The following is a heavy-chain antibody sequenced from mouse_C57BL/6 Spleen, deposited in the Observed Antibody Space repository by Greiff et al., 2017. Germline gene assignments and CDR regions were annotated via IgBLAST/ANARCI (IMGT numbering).Heavy chain of an antibody. D-gene: IGHD1-1*01. J-gene: IGHJ4*01. CDR1: GYTFTDYE. V-gene: IGHV1-15*01. CDR2: IDPETGGT. Sequence: VKLMESGAELVRPGASVTLSCKASGYTFTDYEMHWVKQTPVHGLEWIGAIDPETGGTAYNQKFKGKAILTADKSSSTAYMELRSLTSEDSAVYYCTRRYGSSYGAMDYWGQGTSVTVSS. CDR3: TRRYGSSYGAMDY.